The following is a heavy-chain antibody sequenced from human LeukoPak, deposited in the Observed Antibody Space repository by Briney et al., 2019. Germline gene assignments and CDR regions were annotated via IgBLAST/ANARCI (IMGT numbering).Heavy chain of an antibody. J-gene: IGHJ4*02. V-gene: IGHV3-30*01. CDR1: GFTFSSYA. Sequence: PGGSLRLSCAASGFTFSSYAMHWVRQAPGKGLEWVAVISYDGSNKYYADSEKGRFTISRDNSKNTLYLQMNSLRAEDTAVYYCASSGCGSGSYPDYFDYWGQGTLVTVSS. D-gene: IGHD3-10*01. CDR3: ASSGCGSGSYPDYFDY. CDR2: ISYDGSNK.